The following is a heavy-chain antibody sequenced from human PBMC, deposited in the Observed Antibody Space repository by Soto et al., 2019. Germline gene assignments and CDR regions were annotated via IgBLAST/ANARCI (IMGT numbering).Heavy chain of an antibody. D-gene: IGHD1-7*01. CDR3: TKRSVAGTTQSFDY. CDR2: IKSKTDGGTT. V-gene: IGHV3-15*01. CDR1: GFTFSNAW. J-gene: IGHJ4*02. Sequence: GGSLRPSCAASGFTFSNAWMSWVRQAPGKGLEWVGCIKSKTDGGTTDYAAPVKGRFTISRDDSKTTLYLQMNSLKTEDTAVYYCTKRSVAGTTQSFDYWGQGTLVTVSS.